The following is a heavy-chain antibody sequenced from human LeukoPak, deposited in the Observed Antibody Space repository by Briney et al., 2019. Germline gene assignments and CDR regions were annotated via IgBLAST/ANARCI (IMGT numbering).Heavy chain of an antibody. V-gene: IGHV4-61*02. CDR3: AAENTYDSGTYYFPSDY. Sequence: PSETLSLTCTVSGGSISSGTYYWSWIRQPAGKGLEWIGRIYTSGSTNYNPSLKSRVSISVGTSKNQFSLKLSSVTAADTAVYYCAAENTYDSGTYYFPSDYWGQGTLVTVSS. D-gene: IGHD3-10*01. J-gene: IGHJ4*02. CDR2: IYTSGST. CDR1: GGSISSGTYY.